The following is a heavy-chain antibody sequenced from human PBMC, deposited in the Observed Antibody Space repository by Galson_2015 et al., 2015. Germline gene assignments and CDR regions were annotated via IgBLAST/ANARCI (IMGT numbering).Heavy chain of an antibody. J-gene: IGHJ4*02. Sequence: SLRLSCAASGFTFSSYAMSWVRQAPGKGLEWVSAISGSGGSTYYADSVKGRFTISRDNSKNTLYLQMNSLRAGDTAVYYCAKVRLDTQGFDYWGQGTLVTVSS. V-gene: IGHV3-23*01. CDR3: AKVRLDTQGFDY. D-gene: IGHD5-18*01. CDR1: GFTFSSYA. CDR2: ISGSGGST.